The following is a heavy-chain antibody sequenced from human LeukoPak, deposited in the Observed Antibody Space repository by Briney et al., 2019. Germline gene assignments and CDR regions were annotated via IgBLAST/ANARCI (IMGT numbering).Heavy chain of an antibody. V-gene: IGHV4-59*01. Sequence: SETLSLTCTVSGGSISSYYWSWIRQAPGKGLEWIGYVYYSGSTNYNPSLKSRVTISVDTSKNQFSLKLSSVTAADTAVYYCAKSRGIAAAGVFDPWGQGTLVTVSS. J-gene: IGHJ5*02. CDR1: GGSISSYY. CDR3: AKSRGIAAAGVFDP. CDR2: VYYSGST. D-gene: IGHD6-13*01.